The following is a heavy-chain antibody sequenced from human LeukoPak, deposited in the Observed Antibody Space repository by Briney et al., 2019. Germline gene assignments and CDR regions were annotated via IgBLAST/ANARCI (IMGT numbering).Heavy chain of an antibody. CDR3: ARNYYMDV. CDR2: ISDDGYST. Sequence: GGSLRLSCAASGFTFSSFGMNWVRQAPGKGLEWVSGISDDGYSTYYADSVKGRFTISRDNSKNTLYLHMSSLRAEDTAVYYCARNYYMDVWGKGTTVTVSS. V-gene: IGHV3-23*01. J-gene: IGHJ6*03. CDR1: GFTFSSFG.